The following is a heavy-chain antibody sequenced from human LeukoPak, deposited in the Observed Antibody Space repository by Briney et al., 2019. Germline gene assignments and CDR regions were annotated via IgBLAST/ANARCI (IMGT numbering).Heavy chain of an antibody. D-gene: IGHD2-15*01. CDR1: GGTFSSYA. CDR3: ARAWEVAATRGFDY. J-gene: IGHJ4*02. Sequence: SVKFSCKASGGTFSSYAISWVRQAPGQGLEWMGGIIPIFGTANYAQKFQGRVTITADESTSTAYMELSSLRSEDTAVYYCARAWEVAATRGFDYWGQGTLVTVSS. CDR2: IIPIFGTA. V-gene: IGHV1-69*13.